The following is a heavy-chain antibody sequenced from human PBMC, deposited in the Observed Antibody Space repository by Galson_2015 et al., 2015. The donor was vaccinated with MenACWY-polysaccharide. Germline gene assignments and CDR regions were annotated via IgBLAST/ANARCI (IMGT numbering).Heavy chain of an antibody. V-gene: IGHV1-58*02. D-gene: IGHD4-17*01. Sequence: SVKVSCKASGFTFTSSAMQWVRQARGQRLEWIGWIVVGSGNTNYAQKFQERVTITRDMSTSTAYMELSSLRSEDTAVYYCAYGDYASGNDYYYGMDVWGQGTTVTVSS. CDR1: GFTFTSSA. CDR2: IVVGSGNT. J-gene: IGHJ6*02. CDR3: AYGDYASGNDYYYGMDV.